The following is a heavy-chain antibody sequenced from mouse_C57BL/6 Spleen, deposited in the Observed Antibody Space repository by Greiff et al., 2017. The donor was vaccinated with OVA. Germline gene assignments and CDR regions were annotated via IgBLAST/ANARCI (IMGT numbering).Heavy chain of an antibody. V-gene: IGHV5-9*01. Sequence: EVHLVESGGGLVKPGGSLKLSCAASGFTFSSYTMSWVRQTPEKRLEWVATISGGGGNTYYPDSVKGRFTISRDNAKNTLYLQMSSLRSEDTALYYCARHEDYGYFDVWGTGTTVTVSS. CDR1: GFTFSSYT. J-gene: IGHJ1*03. CDR2: ISGGGGNT. CDR3: ARHEDYGYFDV.